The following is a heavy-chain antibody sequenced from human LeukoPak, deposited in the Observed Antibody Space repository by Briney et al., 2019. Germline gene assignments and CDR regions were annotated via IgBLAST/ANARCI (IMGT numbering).Heavy chain of an antibody. Sequence: GGSLRLSCAASEVTFSGHSMHRVRQAPGKGLLWVSRISRDGTITNYADAVKGRFTISRDNAKNTLYLQMNSLRVEDTAVYSCARGWYGPDSCGQGTLVTVSS. V-gene: IGHV3-74*01. CDR1: EVTFSGHS. CDR3: ARGWYGPDS. D-gene: IGHD1-14*01. CDR2: ISRDGTIT. J-gene: IGHJ5*01.